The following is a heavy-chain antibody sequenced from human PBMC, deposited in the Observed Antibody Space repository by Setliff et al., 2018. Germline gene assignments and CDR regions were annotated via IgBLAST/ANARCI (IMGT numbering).Heavy chain of an antibody. J-gene: IGHJ4*02. D-gene: IGHD6-19*01. CDR2: ISAYDGNT. CDR1: AYSFTNYG. V-gene: IGHV1-18*01. CDR3: ARSPPNRGFGSGRYGGF. Sequence: ASVKVSCKASAYSFTNYGITWVRQAPGQGLEWMGWISAYDGNTRFAQNIQGRVTLTTDTPTSTAYMELRSLRSDDTAVYYCARSPPNRGFGSGRYGGFWGQGTLVTVSS.